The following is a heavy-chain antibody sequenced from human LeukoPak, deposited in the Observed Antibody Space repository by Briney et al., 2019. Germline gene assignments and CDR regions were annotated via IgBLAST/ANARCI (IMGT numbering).Heavy chain of an antibody. CDR2: IYYSGST. Sequence: PSETLSLTCTVSGGSVSSGSYYWSWIRQPPGKGLEWIGYIYYSGSTNYNPSPKSRVTISVDTSKNQFSLKLSSVTAADTAVYYCARGNIVATIGRKLLEYFDYWGQGTLVTVSS. D-gene: IGHD5-12*01. CDR1: GGSVSSGSYY. CDR3: ARGNIVATIGRKLLEYFDY. V-gene: IGHV4-61*01. J-gene: IGHJ4*02.